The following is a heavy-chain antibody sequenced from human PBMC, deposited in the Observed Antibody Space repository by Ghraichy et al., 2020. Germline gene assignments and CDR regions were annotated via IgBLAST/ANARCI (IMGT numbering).Heavy chain of an antibody. J-gene: IGHJ4*02. CDR3: GRGGYIYGSNPVDY. CDR2: IKQDGSER. Sequence: GSLNISCAASGFTFNTYYMTWVRQAPGKGLEWVANIKQDGSERYYVDSVKGRFTISRDNAKNSVYLQMSSLRAGDTAVYFCGRGGYIYGSNPVDYWGQGTQVTVSS. CDR1: GFTFNTYY. V-gene: IGHV3-7*04. D-gene: IGHD5-18*01.